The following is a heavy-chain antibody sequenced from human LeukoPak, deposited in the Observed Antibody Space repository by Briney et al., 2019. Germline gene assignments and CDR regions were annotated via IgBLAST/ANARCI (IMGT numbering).Heavy chain of an antibody. Sequence: GGSLRLSCAASGFTFDDYGMSWVRQVPGKGLEWVSFINWNGDSRGCVDSVKGRFTVSRDKATKSLYLEMNSLRDEDTAFFYCARVGNSIFGTPMDAFDIWSQGTLVTVSS. J-gene: IGHJ3*02. D-gene: IGHD3-3*01. CDR1: GFTFDDYG. CDR3: ARVGNSIFGTPMDAFDI. V-gene: IGHV3-20*04. CDR2: INWNGDSR.